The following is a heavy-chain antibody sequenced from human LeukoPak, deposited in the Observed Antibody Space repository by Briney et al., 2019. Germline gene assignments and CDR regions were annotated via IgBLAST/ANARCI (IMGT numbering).Heavy chain of an antibody. CDR1: GGSISSSSYY. CDR3: ARGRRYCSSTSCYTNWFDP. CDR2: IYYSGST. D-gene: IGHD2-2*02. Sequence: PSETLSLTCTVSGGSISSSSYYWGWIRQPPGKGLEWIGSIYYSGSTYYNPSLKSRVTISVDTSKNQFSLKLSSVTAADTAVYYCARGRRYCSSTSCYTNWFDPWGQGTLVTVSS. V-gene: IGHV4-39*07. J-gene: IGHJ5*02.